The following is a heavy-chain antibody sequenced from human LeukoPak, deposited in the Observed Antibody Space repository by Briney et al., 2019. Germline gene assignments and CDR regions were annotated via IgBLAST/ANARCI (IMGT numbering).Heavy chain of an antibody. D-gene: IGHD3-22*01. J-gene: IGHJ4*02. V-gene: IGHV1-69*13. Sequence: SVKVSCKASGGTFSSYAISWVRQAPGQGLEWMGGIIPIFGTANYAQKFQGRVTITADEPTSTAYMELSSLRSEDTAVYYCAGDYDSSGYYIVYWGQGTLVTVSS. CDR1: GGTFSSYA. CDR2: IIPIFGTA. CDR3: AGDYDSSGYYIVY.